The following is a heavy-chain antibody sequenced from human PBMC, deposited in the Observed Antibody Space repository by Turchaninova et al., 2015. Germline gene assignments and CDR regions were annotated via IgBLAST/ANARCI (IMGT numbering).Heavy chain of an antibody. CDR2: IKEKIQAAPT. CDR3: TTTGAGNSVH. Sequence: EVQLVESGGGLVQPGGSLRLSCAASGFTFSEAWLGWVRRAPGKGREWVGLIKEKIQAAPTDYAAPVNGRFTSSRYASNDTLYLQMNSLKTEDTAVYYCTTTGAGNSVHWGQGTMVTVSS. CDR1: GFTFSEAW. V-gene: IGHV3-15*01. D-gene: IGHD4-23*01. J-gene: IGHJ3*01.